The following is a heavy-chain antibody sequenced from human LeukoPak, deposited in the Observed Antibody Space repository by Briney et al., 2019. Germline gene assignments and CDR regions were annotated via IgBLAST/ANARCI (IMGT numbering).Heavy chain of an antibody. V-gene: IGHV3-30*04. Sequence: SLRLSXVASGFTFTGHSMHWVRQAPGKGLEWVAVVAHDEKTIFYADSLKGRFTVSRDNSKNTLYLQMNSLRAEDTAVYYCISGYSLDYWGQGTLVTVSS. CDR2: VAHDEKTI. CDR1: GFTFTGHS. J-gene: IGHJ4*02. D-gene: IGHD3-22*01. CDR3: ISGYSLDY.